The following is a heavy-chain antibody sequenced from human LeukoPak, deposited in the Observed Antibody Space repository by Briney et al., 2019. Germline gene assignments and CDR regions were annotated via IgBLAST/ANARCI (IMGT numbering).Heavy chain of an antibody. Sequence: GASLQISCKGSGYSFISNWIGWVRRMPGKGLEWMGIIYPDDSDTRYRPSFQGQVTISADKSISTAYLQWSSLKASDTAMYFCARQAPLAYFDYWGQGTLVTVSS. CDR3: ARQAPLAYFDY. CDR1: GYSFISNW. CDR2: IYPDDSDT. V-gene: IGHV5-51*01. J-gene: IGHJ4*02.